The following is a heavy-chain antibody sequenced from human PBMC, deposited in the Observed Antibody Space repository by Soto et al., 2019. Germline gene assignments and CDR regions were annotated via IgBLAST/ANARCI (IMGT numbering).Heavy chain of an antibody. CDR1: GGSINSRSYY. D-gene: IGHD2-21*02. CDR3: ARQRTSVVTQAYFDD. V-gene: IGHV4-39*01. Sequence: PSETLSLTCTVSGGSINSRSYYWGWIRQSPGKGLEWIGSIYCSGSTYYNPSLKSRVAMSVDTSKNQFSPKLRSVSAADTAVYYCARQRTSVVTQAYFDDWGQGSLVTVSS. J-gene: IGHJ4*02. CDR2: IYCSGST.